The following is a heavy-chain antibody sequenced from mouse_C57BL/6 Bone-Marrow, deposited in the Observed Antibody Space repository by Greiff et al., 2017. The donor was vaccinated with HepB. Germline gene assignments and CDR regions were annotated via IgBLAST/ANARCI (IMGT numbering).Heavy chain of an antibody. CDR1: GYTFTSYD. D-gene: IGHD1-1*01. CDR3: AGLITTVNY. CDR2: IYPRDGST. J-gene: IGHJ2*01. V-gene: IGHV1-85*01. Sequence: QVTLKECGPELVKPGASVKLSCKASGYTFTSYDINWVKQRPGQGLEWIGWIYPRDGSTKYNEKFKGKATLTVDTSSSTAYMELHSLTSEDSAVYFCAGLITTVNYWGQGTTLTVSS.